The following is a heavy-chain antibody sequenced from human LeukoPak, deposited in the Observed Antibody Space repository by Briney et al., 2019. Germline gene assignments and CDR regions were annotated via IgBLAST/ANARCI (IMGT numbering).Heavy chain of an antibody. Sequence: GGSLRLSCAASGFTFSSYAMHWVRQAPGKGLEWVAVISYDGSNKYYADSVKGRFTISRDNSKNTLYLQMNSLRAEDTAVYYCARDVPGSGSRFDYWGQGTLVTVSS. V-gene: IGHV3-30-3*01. CDR3: ARDVPGSGSRFDY. D-gene: IGHD1-26*01. CDR2: ISYDGSNK. CDR1: GFTFSSYA. J-gene: IGHJ4*02.